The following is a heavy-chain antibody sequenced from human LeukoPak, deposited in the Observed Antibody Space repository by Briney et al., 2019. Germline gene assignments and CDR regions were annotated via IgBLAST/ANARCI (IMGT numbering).Heavy chain of an antibody. J-gene: IGHJ4*02. V-gene: IGHV4-59*01. CDR1: GGSINAYY. Sequence: SETLSLTCTVSGGSINAYYWSWIRQPTGKGLEWIGYVYHSGSTNYNPSLKSRVTMSVDTSNNQFSLKLSSVTAADTAMYYCAREGDYYDSGGYYRIDFWGQGTLVTVSS. CDR2: VYHSGST. CDR3: AREGDYYDSGGYYRIDF. D-gene: IGHD3-22*01.